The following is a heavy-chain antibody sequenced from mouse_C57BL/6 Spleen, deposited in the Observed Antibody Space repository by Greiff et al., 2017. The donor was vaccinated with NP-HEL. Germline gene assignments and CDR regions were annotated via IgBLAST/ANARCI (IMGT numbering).Heavy chain of an antibody. CDR2: IDPETGGT. V-gene: IGHV1-15*01. Sequence: QVQLQQSGAELVRPGASVTLSCKASGYTFTDYEMHWVKQTPVHGLEWIGAIDPETGGTAYNQKFKGKAILTADKSSSTAYMELRSLTSEDSAVYYCTREGLTVVASYWYFDVWGTGTTVTVSS. CDR3: TREGLTVVASYWYFDV. CDR1: GYTFTDYE. J-gene: IGHJ1*03. D-gene: IGHD1-1*01.